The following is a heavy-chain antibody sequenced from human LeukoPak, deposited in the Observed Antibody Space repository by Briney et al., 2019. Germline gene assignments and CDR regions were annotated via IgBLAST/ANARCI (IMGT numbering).Heavy chain of an antibody. CDR2: VDPEDGET. CDR3: ATRDSSSPIDY. D-gene: IGHD6-13*01. J-gene: IGHJ4*02. Sequence: ATVKISCKVSGYTFTDCYMHWVQQAPGKGLEWMGLVDPEDGETIYAEKFQGRVTITADTSTDTVYMELSSLRSEDTAVYYCATRDSSSPIDYWGQGTLVTVSS. V-gene: IGHV1-69-2*01. CDR1: GYTFTDCY.